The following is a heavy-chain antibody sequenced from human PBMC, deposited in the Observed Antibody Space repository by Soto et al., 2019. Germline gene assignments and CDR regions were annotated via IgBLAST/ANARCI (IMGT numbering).Heavy chain of an antibody. CDR2: IVVGSGNT. CDR1: GFTFTSSA. CDR3: ARSRYTGTYSGRFLDY. Sequence: RASVKVSCKASGFTFTSSAVQWVRQARGQRLEWIGWIVVGSGNTNYAQKFQERVTITRDSSKNTLYLQMHSLRAEDTAMYFCARSRYTGTYSGRFLDYWGQGSLVTVSS. D-gene: IGHD1-26*01. V-gene: IGHV1-58*01. J-gene: IGHJ4*02.